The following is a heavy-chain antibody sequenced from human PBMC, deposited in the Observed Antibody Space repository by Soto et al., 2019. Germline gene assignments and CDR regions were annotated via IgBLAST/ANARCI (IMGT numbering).Heavy chain of an antibody. CDR1: GFSLTTSGVG. V-gene: IGHV2-5*02. CDR2: IYWDDDK. J-gene: IGHJ4*02. D-gene: IGHD3-3*01. Sequence: QITLNESGPTQVKPRQTLTLTCSFSGFSLTTSGVGVGWIRQSPGKAPEWLALIYWDDDKRYSPSLKSRLTITKDTYKNQVVLTMADLEPADTATYYCAHRVLRTVFGLVTTTAIYFDFWGQGTSIAVSS. CDR3: AHRVLRTVFGLVTTTAIYFDF.